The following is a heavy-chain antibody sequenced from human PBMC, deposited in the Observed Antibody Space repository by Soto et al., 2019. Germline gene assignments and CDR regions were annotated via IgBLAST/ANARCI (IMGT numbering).Heavy chain of an antibody. CDR3: GKERRGSGWSVCNF. V-gene: IGHV3-23*01. J-gene: IGHJ4*02. CDR2: ISGSGDSA. D-gene: IGHD6-19*01. CDR1: GFPFSDYA. Sequence: PGGSLRLSCATSGFPFSDYAMNWVRQGPGTRLEWVADISGSGDSARYADSVRGRFTISRDNSRDTLYLQMNSLRVDDTAVYYCGKERRGSGWSVCNFWGQGALVTVS.